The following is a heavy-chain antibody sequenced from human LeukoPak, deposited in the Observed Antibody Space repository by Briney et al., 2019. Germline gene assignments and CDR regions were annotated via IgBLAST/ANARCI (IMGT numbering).Heavy chain of an antibody. CDR1: GFTVSSIH. Sequence: GGSLRLSCAASGFTVSSIHMVWVRQAPGKGLEWVSVTYTGGNSYYADSVKGRFIISRDISKNTLYLRMNSLRAEDTAVYYCARERIYFGSGRDLTDARLFYYYGMDIWGQGTTVTVSS. D-gene: IGHD3-10*01. J-gene: IGHJ6*02. V-gene: IGHV3-53*01. CDR2: TYTGGNS. CDR3: ARERIYFGSGRDLTDARLFYYYGMDI.